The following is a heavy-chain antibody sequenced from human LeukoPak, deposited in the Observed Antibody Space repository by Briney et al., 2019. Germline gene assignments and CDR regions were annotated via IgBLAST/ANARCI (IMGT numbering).Heavy chain of an antibody. CDR1: GFTVSSNY. D-gene: IGHD2-2*01. Sequence: GGSLRLSCAASGFTVSSNYMSWVRQAPGKGLEWVSVIYSGGSTYYADPAKGRFTTSRDNSKNTLYLQMNSLRAEDTAVYYCARHRGYCSSTSCYPYYFDYWGQGTLVTVSS. CDR2: IYSGGST. V-gene: IGHV3-66*04. J-gene: IGHJ4*02. CDR3: ARHRGYCSSTSCYPYYFDY.